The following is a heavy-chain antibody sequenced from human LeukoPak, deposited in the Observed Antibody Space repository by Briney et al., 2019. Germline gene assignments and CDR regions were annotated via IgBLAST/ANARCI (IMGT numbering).Heavy chain of an antibody. CDR1: GFTFSSYA. Sequence: GGSLRLSCAASGFTFSSYAMHWVRQAPGKGLEWVAVISYDGSNKYYADSVKGRFTISRDNSKNTLYLQMNSLRAEDTAVYYCARGEDSGSYPDYWGQGTLVTVSS. V-gene: IGHV3-30*04. D-gene: IGHD1-26*01. J-gene: IGHJ4*02. CDR2: ISYDGSNK. CDR3: ARGEDSGSYPDY.